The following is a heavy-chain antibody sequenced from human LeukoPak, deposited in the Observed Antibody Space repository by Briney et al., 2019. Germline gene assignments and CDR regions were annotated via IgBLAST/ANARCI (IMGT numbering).Heavy chain of an antibody. Sequence: PGGSLRLSCAASGFTFSSYSMNWVRQAPGKGLEWVSSISSSSSYIYYADSVKGRFTISRDNAKNSLYLQMNSLRAEDTAVYYCARAVGSLDAFDIWGQGTMVTVSS. D-gene: IGHD1-26*01. CDR1: GFTFSSYS. V-gene: IGHV3-21*01. J-gene: IGHJ3*02. CDR2: ISSSSSYI. CDR3: ARAVGSLDAFDI.